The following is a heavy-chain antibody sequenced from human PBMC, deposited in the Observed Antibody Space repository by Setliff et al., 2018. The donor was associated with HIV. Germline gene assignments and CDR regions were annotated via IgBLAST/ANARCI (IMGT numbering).Heavy chain of an antibody. Sequence: GASVKVSCKASGYSFARYGLSWVRQAPGQGLEWMGWISGFNGNTKYAQSFQDRVAMTTETATSTVYMELSSLRSEDTAVYYCAREGGSTVAHSPLDYWGQGSPVTVSS. CDR2: ISGFNGNT. CDR1: GYSFARYG. CDR3: AREGGSTVAHSPLDY. V-gene: IGHV1-18*01. D-gene: IGHD4-17*01. J-gene: IGHJ4*02.